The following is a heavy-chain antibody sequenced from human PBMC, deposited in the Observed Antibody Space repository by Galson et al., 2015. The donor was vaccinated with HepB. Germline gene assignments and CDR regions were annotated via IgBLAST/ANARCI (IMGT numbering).Heavy chain of an antibody. CDR2: ISYDGSNK. D-gene: IGHD6-13*01. J-gene: IGHJ4*02. CDR1: GFTFTRYA. CDR3: ARHRSVRSSIWEAFDY. V-gene: IGHV3-30*04. Sequence: SLRLSCAASGFTFTRYAMTWVRQAPGKGLEWVAVISYDGSNKYYADSVKGRFTISRDNSKNTLYLQMNSLRAEDTAVYYCARHRSVRSSIWEAFDYWGQGTLVTVSS.